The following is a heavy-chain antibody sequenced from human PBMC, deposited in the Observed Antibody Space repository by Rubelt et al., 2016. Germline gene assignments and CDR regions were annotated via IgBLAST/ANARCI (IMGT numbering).Heavy chain of an antibody. CDR3: ARGSSGWYGGYYHGMDV. CDR2: IYSGGST. J-gene: IGHJ6*02. CDR1: GFTVSSNY. Sequence: QPGGSLRLSCAASGFTVSSNYMSWVRQAPGKGLEWVSVIYSGGSTYYADSVKGRFTISRHNSKNTLYLQMNSLRAEDTAVYYWARGSSGWYGGYYHGMDVWGQGTTVTVSS. D-gene: IGHD6-19*01. V-gene: IGHV3-53*04.